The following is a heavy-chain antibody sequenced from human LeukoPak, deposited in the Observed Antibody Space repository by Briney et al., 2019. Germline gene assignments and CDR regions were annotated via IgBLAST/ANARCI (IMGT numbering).Heavy chain of an antibody. Sequence: KPSETLSLTCTVSLDSTTSNFWSWVRQPPGKGLEWIGEIHRSGSPNYNPSLQSRVTISIDRSRNQIVLELSSVTAADTAVYYCAREILGGFNPGAYWGQGILVTDSS. CDR3: AREILGGFNPGAY. CDR1: LDSTTSNF. V-gene: IGHV4-4*02. CDR2: IHRSGSP. D-gene: IGHD1-14*01. J-gene: IGHJ4*02.